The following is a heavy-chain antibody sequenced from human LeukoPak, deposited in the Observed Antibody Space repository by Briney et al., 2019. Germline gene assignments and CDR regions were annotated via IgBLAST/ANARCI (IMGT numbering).Heavy chain of an antibody. CDR3: ARIHSAYANS. Sequence: SETLSLTCSVSGASMSSSSYYWGWIRQAPGKGLEWIGSLYYSGTPYYNPSLKSRVTMSLDTSKNQFSLRLSSVTAADTAVYYCARIHSAYANSWGQGTLASVSS. CDR1: GASMSSSSYY. CDR2: LYYSGTP. D-gene: IGHD3-22*01. J-gene: IGHJ4*02. V-gene: IGHV4-39*07.